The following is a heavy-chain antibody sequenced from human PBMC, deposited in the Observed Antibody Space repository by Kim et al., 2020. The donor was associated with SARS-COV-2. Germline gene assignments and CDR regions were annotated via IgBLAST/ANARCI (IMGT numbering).Heavy chain of an antibody. J-gene: IGHJ4*02. CDR1: GGSFSGYY. CDR2: INHSGST. Sequence: SETLSLTCAVYGGSFSGYYWSWIRQPPGKGLEWIGEINHSGSTNYNPSLKSRVTISVDTSKNQFSLKLSSVTAADTAVYYCARGRGATFDYWGQGTLVTVSS. CDR3: ARGRGATFDY. V-gene: IGHV4-34*01. D-gene: IGHD5-12*01.